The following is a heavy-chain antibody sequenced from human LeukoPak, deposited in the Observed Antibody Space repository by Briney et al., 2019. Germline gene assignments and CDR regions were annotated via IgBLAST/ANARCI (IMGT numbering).Heavy chain of an antibody. V-gene: IGHV3-74*01. Sequence: PGGSLRLSCAASGFTFSSCWMHWVRQAPGKGLVWVSRINSDGSSTSYADSVKGRFTISRDNAKNTLYLQMNSLRAEDTAVYYCARIPDSSGWYSGDYWGQGTLVTVSS. D-gene: IGHD6-19*01. CDR3: ARIPDSSGWYSGDY. CDR2: INSDGSST. J-gene: IGHJ4*02. CDR1: GFTFSSCW.